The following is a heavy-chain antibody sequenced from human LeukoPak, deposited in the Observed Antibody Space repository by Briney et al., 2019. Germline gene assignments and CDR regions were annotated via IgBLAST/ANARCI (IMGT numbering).Heavy chain of an antibody. CDR1: GGSISSSSYY. J-gene: IGHJ1*01. CDR2: IYYSGST. D-gene: IGHD2-2*01. V-gene: IGHV4-39*01. CDR3: ARTPYCSSTSCFAEYFQH. Sequence: SETLSLTCTVSGGSISSSSYYWGWIRQPPGKGLEGIGSIYYSGSTYYNPSLKSRVTIAVDTSQNQFSLKLSSVTAADTAVYYCARTPYCSSTSCFAEYFQHWGQGTLVTVSS.